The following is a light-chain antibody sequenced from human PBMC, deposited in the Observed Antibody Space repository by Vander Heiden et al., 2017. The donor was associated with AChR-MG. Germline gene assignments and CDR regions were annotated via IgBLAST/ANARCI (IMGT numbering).Light chain of an antibody. Sequence: QPVVTQEPPLTVSPGGTVTPTCGSSTGPATSGHYPYWFQQKPGQAPRTLIYDTSNKHSWTPARCSGSLLGGKAALTLSGAQPEDEAEYYCLLSYSGARGVFGGGTKLTVL. CDR3: LLSYSGARGV. J-gene: IGLJ3*02. CDR1: TGPATSGHY. V-gene: IGLV7-46*01. CDR2: DTS.